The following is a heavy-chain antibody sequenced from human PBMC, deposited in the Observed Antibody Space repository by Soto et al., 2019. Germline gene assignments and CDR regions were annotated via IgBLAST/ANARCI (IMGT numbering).Heavy chain of an antibody. Sequence: QVQLVESGGDVVRPGRSLRLSCAASGFTFSLYSMHWVRQAPGKGLEWVAIIWYDGSNKYYADSVKGRFTISRDNSKNTLYMKMNSLRVEDTAVYYCARGPIAAPGESSGWYGIFYLDYWGQGTLVTVSS. D-gene: IGHD6-19*01. CDR2: IWYDGSNK. J-gene: IGHJ4*02. CDR1: GFTFSLYS. V-gene: IGHV3-33*01. CDR3: ARGPIAAPGESSGWYGIFYLDY.